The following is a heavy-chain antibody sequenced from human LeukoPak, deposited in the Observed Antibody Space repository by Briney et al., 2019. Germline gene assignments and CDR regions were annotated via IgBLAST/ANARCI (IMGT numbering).Heavy chain of an antibody. V-gene: IGHV3-7*02. CDR3: ARISYDSSGYYDY. CDR1: GITFSRSW. D-gene: IGHD3-22*01. Sequence: PGGSLRLSCAASGITFSRSWMSWVRQAPGKGLEWVAFIKEDGGEIFYVDSVKGRFTISRDNAENSLYLQMNSLRAEDTAVYYCARISYDSSGYYDYWGQGTLVTVSS. CDR2: IKEDGGEI. J-gene: IGHJ4*02.